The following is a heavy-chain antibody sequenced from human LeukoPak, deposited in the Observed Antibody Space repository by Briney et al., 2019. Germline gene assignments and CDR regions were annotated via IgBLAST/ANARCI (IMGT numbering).Heavy chain of an antibody. J-gene: IGHJ4*02. CDR2: IYYSGST. CDR3: ARVESAGYDILTGYYPGHFDY. D-gene: IGHD3-9*01. CDR1: SGSISSHY. V-gene: IGHV4-59*11. Sequence: SETLSLTCTGSSGSISSHYWSWIRQPPGKGLEWIGYIYYSGSTNYNPSLKSRVTISVDTSKNQFSLKLSSVTAADTAVYYCARVESAGYDILTGYYPGHFDYWGQGTLVTVSS.